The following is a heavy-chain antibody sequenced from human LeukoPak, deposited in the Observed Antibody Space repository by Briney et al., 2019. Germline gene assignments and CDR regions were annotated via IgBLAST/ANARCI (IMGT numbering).Heavy chain of an antibody. Sequence: GGPLRLCWAASGFTFSSCWMSWGRQAPGKGVEWGANIKEDGSEKYYVDSVKGRFTISRDNAKTSLYLQTNSLRAEDTAVYYCASGPYGVVDYWGKGTLVTVSS. J-gene: IGHJ4*02. V-gene: IGHV3-7*01. CDR2: IKEDGSEK. D-gene: IGHD4-17*01. CDR1: GFTFSSCW. CDR3: ASGPYGVVDY.